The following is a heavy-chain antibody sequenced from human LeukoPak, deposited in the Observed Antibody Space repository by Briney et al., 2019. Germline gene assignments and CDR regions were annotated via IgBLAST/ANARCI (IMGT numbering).Heavy chain of an antibody. CDR2: ISYDGSNK. Sequence: GGSLRLSCAASGFTFSSYGMHWVRQAPGKGLEWVAVISYDGSNKYYADSVKGRFTISRDNSKNTLYLQMNSLRAEDTAVYYCAKGDNYYDSSGYYPADLDYWGQGTLVTVSS. J-gene: IGHJ4*02. V-gene: IGHV3-30*18. CDR3: AKGDNYYDSSGYYPADLDY. CDR1: GFTFSSYG. D-gene: IGHD3-22*01.